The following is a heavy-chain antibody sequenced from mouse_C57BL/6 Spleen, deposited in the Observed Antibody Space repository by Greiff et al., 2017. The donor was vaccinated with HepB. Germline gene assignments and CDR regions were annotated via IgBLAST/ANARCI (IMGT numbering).Heavy chain of an antibody. CDR2: IDPSDSYT. CDR1: GYTFTSYW. Sequence: QVQLQQPGAELVKPGASVKLSCKASGYTFTSYWMQWVKQRPGQGLEWIGEIDPSDSYTNYNQKFKGKATLTVDTASSTAYMQLSSLTSEDSAVYYCARRGARPIAMDYWGQGTSVTVSS. CDR3: ARRGARPIAMDY. D-gene: IGHD3-1*01. V-gene: IGHV1-50*01. J-gene: IGHJ4*01.